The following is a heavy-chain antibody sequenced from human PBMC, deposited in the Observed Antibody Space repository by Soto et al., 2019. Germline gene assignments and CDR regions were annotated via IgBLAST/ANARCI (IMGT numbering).Heavy chain of an antibody. J-gene: IGHJ5*02. CDR1: GYSFTSYW. D-gene: IGHD2-2*01. CDR2: IYPGDSDT. Sequence: GESLKISCTGVGYSFTSYWIGWVRQMPGKGLEWMGIIYPGDSDTRYSSSFQGQVTISADKSITTAYLQWSSLKASDTAMYYCARGYCTTTSCDPWFDPWGQGTLVTVSS. CDR3: ARGYCTTTSCDPWFDP. V-gene: IGHV5-51*01.